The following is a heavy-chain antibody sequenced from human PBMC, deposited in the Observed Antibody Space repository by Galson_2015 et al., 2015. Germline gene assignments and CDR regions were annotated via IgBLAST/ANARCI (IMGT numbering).Heavy chain of an antibody. CDR1: GFSFSRHW. J-gene: IGHJ4*02. D-gene: IGHD3-22*01. V-gene: IGHV3-74*01. CDR2: INTDGSST. CDR3: AREGLAYSDSDGYFRLDY. Sequence: SLRLSCAAAGFSFSRHWMHWVRQAPGKGLVWVSRINTDGSSTSYADFVKGRFIVSRDNAKNTLNLEMSSLRVEDTAVYYCAREGLAYSDSDGYFRLDYWGQGA.